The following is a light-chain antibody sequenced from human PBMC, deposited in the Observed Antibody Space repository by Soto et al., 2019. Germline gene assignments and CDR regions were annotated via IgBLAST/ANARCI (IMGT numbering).Light chain of an antibody. V-gene: IGKV1-5*01. Sequence: DIQMTQSPSTLSASVGDRVTITCRASQSISSWLAWYQQKPGKAPKLLIYDVSSLESGVPSRFSGSGSGTEFTLTITSLQPDDFATYYCQQYNSYSRTFGQGTKVEIK. J-gene: IGKJ1*01. CDR2: DVS. CDR1: QSISSW. CDR3: QQYNSYSRT.